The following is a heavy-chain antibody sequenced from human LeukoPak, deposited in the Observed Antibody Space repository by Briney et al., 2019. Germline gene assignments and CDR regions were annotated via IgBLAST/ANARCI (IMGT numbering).Heavy chain of an antibody. CDR2: INANIGDT. CDR1: GYTFTGYY. D-gene: IGHD6-13*01. CDR3: ARAARIAAAGASWFDL. J-gene: IGHJ5*02. V-gene: IGHV1-2*02. Sequence: ASVKVSCKASGYTFTGYYMHWVRQAPGQPLEWRGWINANIGDTNYAQKFQGRVTMTTVTSISSAYMELSRLRSDDTAVYYCARAARIAAAGASWFDLWGKGTLVTVSS.